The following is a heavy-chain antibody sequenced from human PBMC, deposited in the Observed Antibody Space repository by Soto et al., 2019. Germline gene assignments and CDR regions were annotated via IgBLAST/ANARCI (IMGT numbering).Heavy chain of an antibody. CDR1: GFTFDSYA. J-gene: IGHJ3*01. D-gene: IGHD3-3*01. Sequence: EVKLLESGGGLAQPGGSLKLSCLASGFTFDSYAISWVRQAPGDRLQWIAAISGSVDGTDYAHSVRGRFTISRDNAKKTVHLQMDSLRVEDTAVYFCAKDTVGGYSFWSGYYSDGLDVWGQGTLVSVS. CDR3: AKDTVGGYSFWSGYYSDGLDV. CDR2: ISGSVDGT. V-gene: IGHV3-23*01.